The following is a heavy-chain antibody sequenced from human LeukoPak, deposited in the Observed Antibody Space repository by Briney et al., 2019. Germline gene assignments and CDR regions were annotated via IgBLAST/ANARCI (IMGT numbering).Heavy chain of an antibody. J-gene: IGHJ4*02. CDR1: GFTFSSYS. CDR2: ISSSSSTI. CDR3: AKDAQRGFDYSNSLDK. D-gene: IGHD4-11*01. Sequence: GGSLRLSCSVSGFTFSSYSMNWVRQAPGKGLAWVSYISSSSSTIYYADSVKGRFTISRDSAKNSLYLHMNSLRAEDTAVYYCAKDAQRGFDYSNSLDKWGQGTLVTVSS. V-gene: IGHV3-48*04.